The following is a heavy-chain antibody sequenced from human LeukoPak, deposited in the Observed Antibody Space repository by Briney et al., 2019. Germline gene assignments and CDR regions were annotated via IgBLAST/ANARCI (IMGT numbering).Heavy chain of an antibody. Sequence: GGSLRLSCAASGYTFTGYYMHWVRQAPGQGLEWMGRINPNSGGTNYAQKFQGRVTMTRDTSISTAYMELSRLRSDDTAVYYCARDYDFWSGYYTASSYFDYWGQGTLVTVSS. D-gene: IGHD3-3*01. CDR2: INPNSGGT. V-gene: IGHV1-2*06. J-gene: IGHJ4*02. CDR1: GYTFTGYY. CDR3: ARDYDFWSGYYTASSYFDY.